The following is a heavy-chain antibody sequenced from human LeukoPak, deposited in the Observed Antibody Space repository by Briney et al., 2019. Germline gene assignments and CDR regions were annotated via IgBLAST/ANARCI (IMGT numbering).Heavy chain of an antibody. CDR1: GGSISRYY. CDR3: ARSGYCSSTSCYSRGWFDP. D-gene: IGHD2-2*02. CDR2: IYTSATT. J-gene: IGHJ5*02. V-gene: IGHV4-4*09. Sequence: SETLSLTCTLSGGSISRYYWSWIRQPPGKGLEWIGYIYTSATTNYNPSLKSRVTISVATSKNQFSLKLSSVTAADTAVYYCARSGYCSSTSCYSRGWFDPWGQGTLVTVSS.